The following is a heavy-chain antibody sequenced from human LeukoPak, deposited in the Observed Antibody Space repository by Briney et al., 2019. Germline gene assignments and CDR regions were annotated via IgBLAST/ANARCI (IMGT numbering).Heavy chain of an antibody. V-gene: IGHV1-18*01. CDR3: ARAHYYYDSSGYGDY. CDR1: GYTLASYG. Sequence: GASVKVSCQASGYTLASYGISGVRQAPGQGLEWMGWISAHNGNTNYAQQLQGRVTMTTDTSTSTAYMELRSLRSDDTAVYYCARAHYYYDSSGYGDYWGQGTLVTVSS. J-gene: IGHJ4*02. D-gene: IGHD3-22*01. CDR2: ISAHNGNT.